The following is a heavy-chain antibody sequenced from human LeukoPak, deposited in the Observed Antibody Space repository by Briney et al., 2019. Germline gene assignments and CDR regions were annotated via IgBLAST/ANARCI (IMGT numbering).Heavy chain of an antibody. CDR1: GFTFGSYA. V-gene: IGHV3-30-3*01. Sequence: GRSLRLSCAASGFTFGSYAMHWVRQAPGKGLEWVAVISYDGSNKYYADSVKGRFTISRDNSKNTLYLQMNSLRAEDTAVYYCARDRGGYCSGGSRYLLDYWGQGTLVTVSS. J-gene: IGHJ4*02. D-gene: IGHD2-15*01. CDR3: ARDRGGYCSGGSRYLLDY. CDR2: ISYDGSNK.